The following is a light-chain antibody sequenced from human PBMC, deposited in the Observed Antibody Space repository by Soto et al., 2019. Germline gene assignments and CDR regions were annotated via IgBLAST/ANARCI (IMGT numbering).Light chain of an antibody. CDR3: QSYDSSLSRLV. CDR2: GNS. Sequence: QSALTQPPSVSGAPGQRVTISCTGSSSNIGAGYDVHWYQQLPGTAPKLLIYGNSNRPSGVPDRFSGSKSGTSASLAITGLHADDEADYYCQSYDSSLSRLVFGGGTKLAVL. V-gene: IGLV1-40*01. CDR1: SSNIGAGYD. J-gene: IGLJ3*02.